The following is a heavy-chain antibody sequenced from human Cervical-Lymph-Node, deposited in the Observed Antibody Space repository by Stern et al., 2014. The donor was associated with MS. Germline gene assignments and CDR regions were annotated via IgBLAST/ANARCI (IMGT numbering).Heavy chain of an antibody. D-gene: IGHD3-22*01. CDR1: GYTFTSYV. J-gene: IGHJ6*02. CDR2: MNPNSGNT. CDR3: ASSPTTNDRTYYYYGMDV. V-gene: IGHV1-8*01. Sequence: QVQLVQSGAEVKKPGASVKVSCKASGYTFTSYVINWVRQATGQGLEWMGWMNPNSGNTGYAQKFQGRVTMTRNTSISTAYMELSSLRSEDTAVYYCASSPTTNDRTYYYYGMDVWGQGTTVTVSS.